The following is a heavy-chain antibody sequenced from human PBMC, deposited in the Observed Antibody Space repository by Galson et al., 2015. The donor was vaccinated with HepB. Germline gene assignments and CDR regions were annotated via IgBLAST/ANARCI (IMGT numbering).Heavy chain of an antibody. D-gene: IGHD3-10*01. CDR1: GFTFSTYT. CDR3: TRGRYGSGTHDAFDI. CDR2: ISYDGSTK. V-gene: IGHV3-30*04. J-gene: IGHJ3*02. Sequence: SLRLSCAASGFTFSTYTMHWVRQAPGKGLEWVALISYDGSTKFYADSVKGRFTISRDNSKNTLYLQMNSLRAEDTTVYYCTRGRYGSGTHDAFDIWGQGTMVTVSS.